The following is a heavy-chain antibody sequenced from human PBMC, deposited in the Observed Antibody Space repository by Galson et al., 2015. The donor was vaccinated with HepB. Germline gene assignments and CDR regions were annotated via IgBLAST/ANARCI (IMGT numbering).Heavy chain of an antibody. J-gene: IGHJ4*02. CDR3: ARDQIAVAGNFDY. V-gene: IGHV3-30-3*01. D-gene: IGHD6-19*01. Sequence: SLRLSCAASGFTFSSYAMHWVRQAPGKGLEWVAVISYDESNKYYADSVKGRFTISRDNSKNTLYLQMNSLRAEDTAVYYCARDQIAVAGNFDYWGQGTLVTVSS. CDR1: GFTFSSYA. CDR2: ISYDESNK.